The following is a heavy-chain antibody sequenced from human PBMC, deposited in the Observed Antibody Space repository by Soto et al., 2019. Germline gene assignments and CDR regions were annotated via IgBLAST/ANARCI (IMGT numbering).Heavy chain of an antibody. Sequence: EVQLVESGGGLVQPGGSLRLSCEVSGFIFSSHWMGWVRQSPVRGLEWVANIKYDDSETPYMDFAKGRFTISRDNAKNTLYLQMTSLRVEDTAVYYCAAWSHSNWFDYWGQGTLVTVSS. V-gene: IGHV3-7*05. J-gene: IGHJ4*02. CDR1: GFIFSSHW. CDR2: IKYDDSET. D-gene: IGHD6-13*01. CDR3: AAWSHSNWFDY.